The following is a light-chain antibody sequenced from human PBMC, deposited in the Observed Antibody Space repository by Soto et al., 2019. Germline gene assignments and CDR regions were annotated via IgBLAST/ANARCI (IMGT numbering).Light chain of an antibody. CDR3: QQYYSTPPVT. Sequence: DIVMTQSPDSLAVSLGERATINCKSSQSVLYSSNNKNYLAWYQQKPGQPPKLLIYWASTRASGVPDRFSGSGSGTDFILTISSLQAEDVAVYYCQQYYSTPPVTFGPGTKVDIK. V-gene: IGKV4-1*01. J-gene: IGKJ3*01. CDR1: QSVLYSSNNKNY. CDR2: WAS.